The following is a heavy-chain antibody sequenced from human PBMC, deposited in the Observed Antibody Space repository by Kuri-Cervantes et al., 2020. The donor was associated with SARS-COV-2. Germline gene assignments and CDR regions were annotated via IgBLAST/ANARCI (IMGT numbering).Heavy chain of an antibody. V-gene: IGHV3-21*01. Sequence: GESLKISCAASGFTFSSYSMNWVRQAPGKELEWVSSISSSSSYIYYADSVKGRFTISRDNAKNSLYLQMNSLRAEDTAVYYCARGGFLEWFLDYWGQGTLVTVSS. D-gene: IGHD3-3*01. CDR1: GFTFSSYS. CDR3: ARGGFLEWFLDY. CDR2: ISSSSSYI. J-gene: IGHJ4*02.